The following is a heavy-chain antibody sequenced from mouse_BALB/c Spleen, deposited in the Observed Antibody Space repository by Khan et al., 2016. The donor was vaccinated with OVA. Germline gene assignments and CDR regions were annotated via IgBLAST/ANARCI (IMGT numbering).Heavy chain of an antibody. J-gene: IGHJ2*01. CDR2: IYPYNDDT. CDR1: GYTFTSYV. D-gene: IGHD2-14*01. Sequence: VQLQQSGPEVVKPGASVKMSCKASGYTFTSYVIHWMKQKPGQALEWIGYIYPYNDDTKYNENFKGKATLTSDKSSSTAYMELRSLTSEDSAVYYCAKNYRYDVYFDYWGQGTTLVVSS. CDR3: AKNYRYDVYFDY. V-gene: IGHV1S136*01.